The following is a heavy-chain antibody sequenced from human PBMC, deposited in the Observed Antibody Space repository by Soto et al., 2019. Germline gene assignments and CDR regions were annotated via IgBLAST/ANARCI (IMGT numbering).Heavy chain of an antibody. CDR1: GFTFSSYG. Sequence: GGSLRLSCAASGFTFSSYGMHWVRQAPGKGLEWVAVISYDGSNKYYADSVKGRFTISRDNSKNTLYLQMNSLRAEDTAVYYCAKDGGGDYGDYVDYYYYYYMDVWGKGTTVTVSS. J-gene: IGHJ6*03. CDR3: AKDGGGDYGDYVDYYYYYYMDV. V-gene: IGHV3-30*18. D-gene: IGHD4-17*01. CDR2: ISYDGSNK.